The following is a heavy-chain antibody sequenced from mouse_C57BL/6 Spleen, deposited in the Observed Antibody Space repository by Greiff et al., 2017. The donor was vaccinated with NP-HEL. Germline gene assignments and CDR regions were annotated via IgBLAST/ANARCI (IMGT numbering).Heavy chain of an antibody. CDR3: AREDYGWFAY. Sequence: EVQLVESEGGLVQPGSSMKLSCTASGFTFSDYYMAWVRQVPEKGLEWVANINYDGSSTYYLDSLKSRFIISRDNAKNILYLQMSSLKSEDTATYYCAREDYGWFAYWGQGTLVTVSA. CDR2: INYDGSST. D-gene: IGHD1-1*01. J-gene: IGHJ3*01. V-gene: IGHV5-16*01. CDR1: GFTFSDYY.